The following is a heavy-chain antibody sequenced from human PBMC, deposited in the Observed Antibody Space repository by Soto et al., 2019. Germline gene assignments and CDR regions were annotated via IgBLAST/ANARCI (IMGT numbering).Heavy chain of an antibody. J-gene: IGHJ4*02. CDR1: GYTLTTYG. CDR3: ARYCSGVTCHKGAPGY. Sequence: ASVKVSCKVSGYTLTTYGITWVRQAPGQGLECMGWINTYNGATNYAQNLQGRVTMTTDTSTSTAYMELRSLRSDDTAVYYCARYCSGVTCHKGAPGYWGQGTLVTVSS. CDR2: INTYNGAT. D-gene: IGHD2-15*01. V-gene: IGHV1-18*01.